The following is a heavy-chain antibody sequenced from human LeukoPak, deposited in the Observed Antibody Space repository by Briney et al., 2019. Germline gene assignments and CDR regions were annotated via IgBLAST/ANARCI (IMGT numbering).Heavy chain of an antibody. CDR2: FDPEDGET. D-gene: IGHD3-22*01. Sequence: ASVKVSCKVSGYTLTELSMHWVRQAPGKGLEWMGGFDPEDGETIYAQKFQGRVTMTEDTSTDTAYMELSSLRSEDTAVYYCATVYYDPDAFYIWGQGTMVTVSS. J-gene: IGHJ3*02. V-gene: IGHV1-24*01. CDR3: ATVYYDPDAFYI. CDR1: GYTLTELS.